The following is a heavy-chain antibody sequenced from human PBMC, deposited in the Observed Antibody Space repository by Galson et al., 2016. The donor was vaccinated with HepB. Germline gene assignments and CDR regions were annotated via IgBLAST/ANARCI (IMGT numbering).Heavy chain of an antibody. V-gene: IGHV1-2*06. D-gene: IGHD5-18*01. CDR3: VKESRGGYGWHFDY. J-gene: IGHJ4*02. Sequence: SVTVSCKAPGYTFTGYYMHWVRQAPGQGLEWVGRINPNSGATKYAHNLQGRVTMTRDTSNSTAYMELTGLRSDDTAVYYCVKESRGGYGWHFDYWGQGTLVTVSS. CDR1: GYTFTGYY. CDR2: INPNSGAT.